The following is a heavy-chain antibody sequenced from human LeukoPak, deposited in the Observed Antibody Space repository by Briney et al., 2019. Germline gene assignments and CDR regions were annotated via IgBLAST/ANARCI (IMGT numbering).Heavy chain of an antibody. Sequence: PSETLSLTCTVSGGSISSYYWGWIRQPPGKGLEWIGTIYYTGSTSYNPSLKSRVTISVDTSKNQFSLKLSSVTAADTAVYHCARAWPVAGAGFLKDNWFDPWGQGTLVTVSA. CDR3: ARAWPVAGAGFLKDNWFDP. D-gene: IGHD6-19*01. J-gene: IGHJ5*02. CDR2: IYYTGST. CDR1: GGSISSYY. V-gene: IGHV4-39*01.